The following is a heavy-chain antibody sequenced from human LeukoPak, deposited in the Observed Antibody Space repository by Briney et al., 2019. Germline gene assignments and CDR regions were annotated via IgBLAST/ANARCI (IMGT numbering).Heavy chain of an antibody. Sequence: SETLSLTCTVSTGSVSSANYWAWIRQHPGEGLEWIGHIYYLGNAYYNPSLKSRVTMSVDTSKNQVSLKLTSVTAADTAVYYCATGVTIFGVVIPAFDPWGQGTLVTVSS. D-gene: IGHD3-3*01. J-gene: IGHJ5*02. V-gene: IGHV4-31*03. CDR2: IYYLGNA. CDR1: TGSVSSANY. CDR3: ATGVTIFGVVIPAFDP.